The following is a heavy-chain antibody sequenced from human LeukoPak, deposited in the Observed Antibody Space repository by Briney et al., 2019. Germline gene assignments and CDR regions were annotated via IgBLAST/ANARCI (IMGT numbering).Heavy chain of an antibody. CDR1: GGSFSGYY. J-gene: IGHJ5*02. D-gene: IGHD3-10*01. Sequence: SETLSLTCAVYGGSFSGYYWSWIRQPPGKGLEWIGEINHSGSTNYNPSLKSRVTISVDTSKNQFSLKLSSVTAADTAVYYCARRRLLWFWEFKKYNWFDPWGQGTLVTVSS. CDR3: ARRRLLWFWEFKKYNWFDP. V-gene: IGHV4-34*01. CDR2: INHSGST.